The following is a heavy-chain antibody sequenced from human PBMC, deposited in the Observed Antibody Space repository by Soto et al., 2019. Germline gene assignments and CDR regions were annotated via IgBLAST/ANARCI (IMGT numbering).Heavy chain of an antibody. Sequence: EVQLVESGGGLVQPGGSLRLSCAASGFTFSSYEMNWVRQAPGKGLEWVSYISSSGSTIYYADSVKGRFTISRDNAKNSLYLQMNSLRVEDTAVYYCARGNYYDSSGYYYEDVSPTYYFDYWGQGTLVTVSS. J-gene: IGHJ4*02. CDR3: ARGNYYDSSGYYYEDVSPTYYFDY. V-gene: IGHV3-48*03. D-gene: IGHD3-22*01. CDR2: ISSSGSTI. CDR1: GFTFSSYE.